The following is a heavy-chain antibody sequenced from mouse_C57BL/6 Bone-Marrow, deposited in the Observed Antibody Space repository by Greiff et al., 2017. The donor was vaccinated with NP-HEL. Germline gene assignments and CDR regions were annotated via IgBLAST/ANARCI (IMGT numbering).Heavy chain of an antibody. V-gene: IGHV3-6*01. CDR2: ISYDGSN. Sequence: EVKVEESGPGLVKPSQSLSLTCSVPGYSITSGYYWNWIRQFPGNKLEWMGYISYDGSNNYNPSLKNRISITRDTSKNQFFLKLNSVTTEDTATYYCARDGWLYAMDYWGQGTSVTVSS. D-gene: IGHD2-3*01. CDR1: GYSITSGYY. J-gene: IGHJ4*01. CDR3: ARDGWLYAMDY.